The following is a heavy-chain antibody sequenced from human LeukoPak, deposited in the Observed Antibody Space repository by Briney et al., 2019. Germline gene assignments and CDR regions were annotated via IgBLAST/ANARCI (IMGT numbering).Heavy chain of an antibody. V-gene: IGHV4-38-2*01. CDR2: IYHSGST. J-gene: IGHJ4*02. D-gene: IGHD4-23*01. CDR3: ASDYGADSGY. CDR1: GYSISSGYY. Sequence: SETLSLTCAVSGYSISSGYYWGWIRQPPGKGLEWIGSIYHSGSTYYNPSLKSRVTISVDTSNNQFSLKVTSVTAADTAVYYCASDYGADSGYWGQGTLVTVSS.